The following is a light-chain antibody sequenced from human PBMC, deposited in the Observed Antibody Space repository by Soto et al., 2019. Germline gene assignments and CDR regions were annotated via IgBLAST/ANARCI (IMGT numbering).Light chain of an antibody. J-gene: IGKJ1*01. CDR1: QSLTNNY. CDR3: HQYGILPRT. Sequence: EIVLTQSPGTLSMSPWERATLSCRASQSLTNNYLAWFQQKPGQAPRLLIYGASNRPTDIPDRFSGSGSGTDFSVTISRLEPEDFAVYYCHQYGILPRTFGQGTKVE. CDR2: GAS. V-gene: IGKV3-20*01.